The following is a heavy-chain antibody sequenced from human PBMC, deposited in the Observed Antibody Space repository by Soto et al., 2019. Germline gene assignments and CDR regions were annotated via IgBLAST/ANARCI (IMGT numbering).Heavy chain of an antibody. V-gene: IGHV4-59*01. CDR1: GGSISSYY. D-gene: IGHD6-13*01. Sequence: SETLSLTCTVSGGSISSYYWSWIRQPPGKGLEWIGYIYYSGSANYNPSLKSRVTISVDTSKTQFSRKLSSVTAADTAVYYCARDGDPQGYSSSWYWFDPWGQGTLVTVSS. CDR2: IYYSGSA. CDR3: ARDGDPQGYSSSWYWFDP. J-gene: IGHJ5*02.